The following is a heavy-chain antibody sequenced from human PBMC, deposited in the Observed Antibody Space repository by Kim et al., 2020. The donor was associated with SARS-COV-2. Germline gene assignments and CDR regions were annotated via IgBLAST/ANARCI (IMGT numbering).Heavy chain of an antibody. V-gene: IGHV3-23*01. Sequence: GGSLRLSCAASGFTFSNYAMSWVRQAPGKGLEWVSGISGSGGSTYYADSVKGRFTISRVNSKNTLYLQMNSLRAEDTAVYFCAKANSGRPTRYFDYWGQGTLGTVSS. J-gene: IGHJ4*02. CDR3: AKANSGRPTRYFDY. D-gene: IGHD1-26*01. CDR1: GFTFSNYA. CDR2: ISGSGGST.